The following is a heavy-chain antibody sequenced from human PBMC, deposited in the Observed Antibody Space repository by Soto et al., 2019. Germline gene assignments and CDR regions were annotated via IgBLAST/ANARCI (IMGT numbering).Heavy chain of an antibody. J-gene: IGHJ4*02. Sequence: QVQLVQSGAEVKKPGASVKVSCKASGHTLINYYMHWVRQAPGQGLDWLGKIDPSGNGTSYAERFQGRITLTSDTSTTPVYVELSSLRSEDTAIYYCAINYYDSSAYLYWGQGTLVTVSS. CDR1: GHTLINYY. CDR3: AINYYDSSAYLY. CDR2: IDPSGNGT. D-gene: IGHD3-22*01. V-gene: IGHV1-46*01.